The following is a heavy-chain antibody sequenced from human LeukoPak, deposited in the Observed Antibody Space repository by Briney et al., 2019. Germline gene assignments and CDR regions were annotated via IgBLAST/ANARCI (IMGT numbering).Heavy chain of an antibody. V-gene: IGHV3-7*01. J-gene: IGHJ4*02. CDR2: RKEDGSVS. CDR3: ARDPAYSSFDY. D-gene: IGHD6-13*01. Sequence: GSLILSCGVAGFTFSRSWMSWVRQTPAKGLAFVSNRKEDGSVSNFVDFVQGRFTICRENAQNSLYLYVNSLRAADTAVYYCARDPAYSSFDYWGQGPLVTVSS. CDR1: GFTFSRSW.